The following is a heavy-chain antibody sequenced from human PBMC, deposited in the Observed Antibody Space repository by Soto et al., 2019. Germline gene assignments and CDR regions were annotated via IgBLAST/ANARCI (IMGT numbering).Heavy chain of an antibody. CDR2: IYWNDDK. Sequence: QITLKESGPTLVKPTQTLTLTCTFPGFSLTTSGVSVGWIRQPPGKALEWLASIYWNDDKRYSPSLKSRLTLTKDNSKKQVVLTMTNMDPVDTATYYCAYRVGSRGSFDYWGQGTLVTVSS. CDR3: AYRVGSRGSFDY. D-gene: IGHD6-25*01. J-gene: IGHJ4*02. V-gene: IGHV2-5*01. CDR1: GFSLTTSGVS.